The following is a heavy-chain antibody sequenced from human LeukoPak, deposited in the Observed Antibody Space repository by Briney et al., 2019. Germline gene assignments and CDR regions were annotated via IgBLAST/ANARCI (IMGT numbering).Heavy chain of an antibody. Sequence: PSETLSPTCVVSGGSISGYYWNWIRQSAGKGLEWIGRIYSSGNTTYNPSLESRVSMSVETSKKQLSLRLSSVTAADTAVYYCARGKYDTSGYYQQFDFWGQGTLVTVSS. J-gene: IGHJ4*02. V-gene: IGHV4-4*07. CDR3: ARGKYDTSGYYQQFDF. D-gene: IGHD3-22*01. CDR1: GGSISGYY. CDR2: IYSSGNT.